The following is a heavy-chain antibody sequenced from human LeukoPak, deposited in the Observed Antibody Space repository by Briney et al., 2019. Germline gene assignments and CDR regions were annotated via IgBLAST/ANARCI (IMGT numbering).Heavy chain of an antibody. Sequence: PSQTLSLTCTVSGDSISSGDYYWSWIRQPAGKGLEWIGRISSSGSTNYNPSLKSRVAISVDTSKNQFSLKLSSVTAADTAVYYCARGTRHFDYWGQGTLVTVSS. CDR2: ISSSGST. V-gene: IGHV4-61*02. CDR1: GDSISSGDYY. J-gene: IGHJ4*02. CDR3: ARGTRHFDY. D-gene: IGHD1-14*01.